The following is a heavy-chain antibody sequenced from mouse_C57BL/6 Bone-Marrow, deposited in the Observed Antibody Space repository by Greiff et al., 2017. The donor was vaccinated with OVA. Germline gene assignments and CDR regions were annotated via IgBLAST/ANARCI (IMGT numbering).Heavy chain of an antibody. Sequence: QVHHHNSVSALVRPGASVTLSCKASGYTFTDYEMHWVKQTPVHGLEWIGAIDPETGGTAYNQKFKGKAILTADKSSSTAYMELRSLTSEDSAVYYCTRGYSNYYAMDYWGQGTSVTVSS. CDR3: TRGYSNYYAMDY. CDR1: GYTFTDYE. J-gene: IGHJ4*01. D-gene: IGHD2-5*01. CDR2: IDPETGGT. V-gene: IGHV1-15*01.